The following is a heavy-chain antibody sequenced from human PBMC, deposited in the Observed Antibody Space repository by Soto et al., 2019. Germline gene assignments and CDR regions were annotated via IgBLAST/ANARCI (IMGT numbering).Heavy chain of an antibody. D-gene: IGHD6-19*01. CDR1: GFTFSSYA. Sequence: EVQLLESGGGLVQPGGSLRLSCSASGFTFSSYAMSWVRQAPGKGLEGVSAISGSGSITYYADSVKGRFTISRDNSKYTLYLQMNSLRAEDTAVYYCAKAHGKSSGWFHWGQGTLVTVSS. CDR3: AKAHGKSSGWFH. CDR2: ISGSGSIT. V-gene: IGHV3-23*01. J-gene: IGHJ4*02.